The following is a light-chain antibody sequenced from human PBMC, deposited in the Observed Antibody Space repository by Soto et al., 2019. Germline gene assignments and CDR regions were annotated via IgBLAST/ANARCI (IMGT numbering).Light chain of an antibody. Sequence: IQLTQSPPTLSASVGDRVTITCRASQSIRYYLAWYQQMPGKAPKLLIYGASSLQSGVPSRFSGSGSGTEFPLTISSLQPDDFATYFCQHHNSYSQTFGQGTKVEIK. CDR1: QSIRYY. V-gene: IGKV1-5*01. J-gene: IGKJ1*01. CDR3: QHHNSYSQT. CDR2: GAS.